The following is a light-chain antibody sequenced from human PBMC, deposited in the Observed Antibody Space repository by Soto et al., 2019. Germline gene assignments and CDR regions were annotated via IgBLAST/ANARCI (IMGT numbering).Light chain of an antibody. CDR2: GAS. V-gene: IGKV3-15*01. CDR3: QKYDRAPFT. Sequence: EIVLTQSPATLSVSAGGTVTLSCRASQSIRTNVAWYQQIPGQAPRLLVYGASTRATGVPARFSGSGSGIEFTLTISSLQSEDSAFYYCQKYDRAPFTFGPGTRVEIK. CDR1: QSIRTN. J-gene: IGKJ3*01.